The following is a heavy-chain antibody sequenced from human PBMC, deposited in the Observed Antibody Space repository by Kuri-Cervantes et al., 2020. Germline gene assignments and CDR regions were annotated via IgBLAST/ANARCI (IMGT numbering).Heavy chain of an antibody. CDR2: FDPEDGET. Sequence: ASVKVSCKASGYTFTGYYMHWVRQAPGQGLEWMGGFDPEDGETIYAQKFQGRVTMTTDTSTSTAYMELRSLRSDDTAVYYCARKEPVIAAAMDVWGQGTTVTVSS. J-gene: IGHJ6*02. CDR3: ARKEPVIAAAMDV. V-gene: IGHV1-24*01. D-gene: IGHD6-13*01. CDR1: GYTFTGYY.